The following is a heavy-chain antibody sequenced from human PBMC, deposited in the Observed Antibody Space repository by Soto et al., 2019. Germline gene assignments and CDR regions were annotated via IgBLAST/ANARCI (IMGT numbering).Heavy chain of an antibody. V-gene: IGHV1-8*01. CDR3: ARERTGTTSMDV. Sequence: QVQLVQSGTEVKKPGASVKVSCKASGYTFTSYDINWVRQATGQGLEWMGWMNPNSGNTGYAQKFQGRVTMTMNTSISTAYMELSSLKSEDTAVYYCARERTGTTSMDVWGQGTTVTVSS. CDR2: MNPNSGNT. J-gene: IGHJ6*02. D-gene: IGHD1-1*01. CDR1: GYTFTSYD.